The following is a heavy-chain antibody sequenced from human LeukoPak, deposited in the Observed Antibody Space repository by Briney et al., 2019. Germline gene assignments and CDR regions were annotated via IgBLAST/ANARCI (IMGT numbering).Heavy chain of an antibody. CDR3: AKESGYDFEY. D-gene: IGHD5-12*01. CDR2: ISYNGSNK. J-gene: IGHJ4*02. Sequence: PGGSLRLSCAASGFTFSRNNMHWVRQAPGKGLDWVSVISYNGSNKYYADSVKGRFTISRDNSKNTVYLQMNSLRAEDTAVYYCAKESGYDFEYWGQGTLVTVSS. V-gene: IGHV3-30*18. CDR1: GFTFSRNN.